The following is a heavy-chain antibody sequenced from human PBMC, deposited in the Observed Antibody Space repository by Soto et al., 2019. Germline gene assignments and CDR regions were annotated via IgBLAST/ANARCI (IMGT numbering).Heavy chain of an antibody. CDR2: MYSDGTT. V-gene: IGHV3-66*01. D-gene: IGHD3-22*01. Sequence: EVQVVESGGGLVQPGGSLRLSCEASGFTVSSNYMNWVRQAPGKGLEWVSIMYSDGTTYYADSVKGRFTISRDNSKNTLFLQRDSLRAEDRAVYYCASRGGSGWYRGGFDYWGRGALVIVSS. CDR3: ASRGGSGWYRGGFDY. CDR1: GFTVSSNY. J-gene: IGHJ4*02.